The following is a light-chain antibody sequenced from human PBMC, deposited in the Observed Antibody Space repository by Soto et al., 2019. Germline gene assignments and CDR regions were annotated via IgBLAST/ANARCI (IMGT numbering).Light chain of an antibody. CDR1: SSDVGSYNY. CDR2: DVS. V-gene: IGLV2-14*03. CDR3: SSYTTSGTLV. Sequence: QSALTQPASVSGSPGQSIIISCTGTSSDVGSYNYVSWYQHHPGKAPKFMIYDVSNRPSGVSNRSSGSKSGNTASLTISGLQAEDEADYYCSSYTTSGTLVFGSGTKLTVL. J-gene: IGLJ1*01.